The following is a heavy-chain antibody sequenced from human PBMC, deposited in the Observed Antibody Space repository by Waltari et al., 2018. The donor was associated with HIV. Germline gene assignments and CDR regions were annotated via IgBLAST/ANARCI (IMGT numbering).Heavy chain of an antibody. CDR3: YFWSGYYHDY. V-gene: IGHV3-7*01. Sequence: EVQLVESGVGLVQPGGSLRPPCAASGFTFSSYWMSWVRQAPGKGLEWVANIKKDGSERNYVDSVKGRFTISRDNAKNSLFLQMNSLRAEDTAVYYCYFWSGYYHDYWGQGTLVTVSS. J-gene: IGHJ4*02. D-gene: IGHD3-3*01. CDR2: IKKDGSER. CDR1: GFTFSSYW.